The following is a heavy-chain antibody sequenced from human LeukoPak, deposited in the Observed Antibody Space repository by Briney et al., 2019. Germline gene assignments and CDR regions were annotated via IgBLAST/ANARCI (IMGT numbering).Heavy chain of an antibody. J-gene: IGHJ4*02. V-gene: IGHV3-23*01. CDR3: AKCLRYDFWSGTGFDY. D-gene: IGHD3-3*01. CDR2: ISGSGGST. CDR1: GFTFSSYA. Sequence: GGSLRLSCTASGFTFSSYAMSWVRQAPGKGLEWVSAISGSGGSTYYADSVKGRFTISRDNSKNTLYLQMNSLRAEDTAVYYCAKCLRYDFWSGTGFDYWGQGTLVTVSS.